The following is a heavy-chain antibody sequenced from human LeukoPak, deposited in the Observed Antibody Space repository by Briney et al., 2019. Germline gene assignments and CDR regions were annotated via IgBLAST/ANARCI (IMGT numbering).Heavy chain of an antibody. CDR2: ISSSSSYI. D-gene: IGHD3-16*02. V-gene: IGHV3-21*01. CDR3: ARAVSVWGSYRLSGQYYFDY. J-gene: IGHJ4*02. Sequence: GGSLRLSCATSGFTFKNYAMNWVRQAPGKGLEWVSSISSSSSYIYYADSVKGRFTISRDNAKNSLYLQMNSLRAEDTAVYYCARAVSVWGSYRLSGQYYFDYWGQGTLVTVSS. CDR1: GFTFKNYA.